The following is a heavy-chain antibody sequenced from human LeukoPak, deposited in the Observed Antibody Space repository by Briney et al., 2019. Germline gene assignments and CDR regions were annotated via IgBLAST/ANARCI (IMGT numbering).Heavy chain of an antibody. Sequence: SETLSLTCAVYGESFSDYYWSWIRQPPGKGLEWIGEINHSGSTNYSPSLKSRVIILIDTAKNHVSLYLSSVTAADTAVYYCARSDGYGLVGIWGQGTMVTVSS. CDR1: GESFSDYY. CDR3: ARSDGYGLVGI. V-gene: IGHV4-34*01. CDR2: INHSGST. J-gene: IGHJ3*02. D-gene: IGHD3-10*01.